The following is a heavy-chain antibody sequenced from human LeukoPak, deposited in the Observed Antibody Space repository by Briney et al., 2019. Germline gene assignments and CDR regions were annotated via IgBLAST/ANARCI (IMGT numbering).Heavy chain of an antibody. Sequence: SETLSLTCTVSGGSISSSSYYWGWIRQPPGKGLEWIGSIYYSGSTYYNPSLKSRVTISVDTSKNQFSLKLSSVTAADTAVYYCARAYSGYDWGTYYFDYWGQGTLVTVSS. V-gene: IGHV4-39*01. CDR2: IYYSGST. CDR1: GGSISSSSYY. J-gene: IGHJ4*02. D-gene: IGHD5-12*01. CDR3: ARAYSGYDWGTYYFDY.